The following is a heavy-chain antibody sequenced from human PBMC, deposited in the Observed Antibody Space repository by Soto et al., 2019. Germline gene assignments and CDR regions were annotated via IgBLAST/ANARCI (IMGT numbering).Heavy chain of an antibody. D-gene: IGHD4-17*01. CDR1: GGSISSSSYY. V-gene: IGHV4-39*01. Sequence: SETLSLTCTVSGGSISSSSYYWGWIRQPPGKGLEWIGSIYYSGSTYYNPSLKSRVTISVDTSKNQFSLKLSSVTAADTAVYYCARLSPIDYGDYPFDYWGQGTLVTVSS. J-gene: IGHJ4*02. CDR3: ARLSPIDYGDYPFDY. CDR2: IYYSGST.